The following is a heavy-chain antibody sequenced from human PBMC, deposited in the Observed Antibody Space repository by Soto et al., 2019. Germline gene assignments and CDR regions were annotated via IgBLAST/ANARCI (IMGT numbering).Heavy chain of an antibody. J-gene: IGHJ4*02. D-gene: IGHD6-19*01. CDR3: AKHFQWDSGWAFDH. CDR1: GFIFSGYA. CDR2: FGGIVGNT. Sequence: PGWSLRLSCAASGFIFSGYAGSWVRQAPGKGLEWVSVFGGIVGNTYYANSVKGRFTISSDNSKNTLFLQVNSLRAEDTAVYFCAKHFQWDSGWAFDHWGLGTPVTVSS. V-gene: IGHV3-23*01.